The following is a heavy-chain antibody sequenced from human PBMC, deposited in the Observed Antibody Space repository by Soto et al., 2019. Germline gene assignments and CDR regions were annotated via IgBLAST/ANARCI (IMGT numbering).Heavy chain of an antibody. D-gene: IGHD3-3*01. V-gene: IGHV4-34*01. CDR1: GGSFSGYY. CDR2: INHSGST. Sequence: SETLSLTCAVYGGSFSGYYWSWIRQPPGKGLEWIGEINHSGSTNYNPSLKSRVTTSVDTSKNQFSLKLSSVTAADTAVYYCARESADFWSGYYMGHYYYYYMDVWGKGTTVTVSS. CDR3: ARESADFWSGYYMGHYYYYYMDV. J-gene: IGHJ6*03.